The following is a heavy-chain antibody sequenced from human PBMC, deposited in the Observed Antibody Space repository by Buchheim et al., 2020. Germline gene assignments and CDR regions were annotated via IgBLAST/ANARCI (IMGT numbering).Heavy chain of an antibody. CDR2: ISYDGSNK. D-gene: IGHD6-13*01. Sequence: QVQLVESGGGVVQPGRSLRLSCAASGFTFSSYGMHWVRQAPGKGLEWVAVISYDGSNKYYADSAKGRFTISRDNSKNTLYLQMNSLRAEDTAVYYCAKPLSRYSSSWDCFDYWGQGTL. CDR1: GFTFSSYG. V-gene: IGHV3-30*18. J-gene: IGHJ4*02. CDR3: AKPLSRYSSSWDCFDY.